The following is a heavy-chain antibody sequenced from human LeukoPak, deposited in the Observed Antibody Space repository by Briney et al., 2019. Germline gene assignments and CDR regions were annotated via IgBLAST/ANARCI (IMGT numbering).Heavy chain of an antibody. CDR2: IYYSGST. V-gene: IGHV4-59*01. CDR3: ARAHNCGGDCSLDY. Sequence: SETLSLTCNVSGGSLSSNYWSWIRQPPGKGLEWIGYIYYSGSTNYDPSLESRVTISVDTSKNQFSLKLNSVTAADTAVYYCARAHNCGGDCSLDYWGQGTLVTVPS. D-gene: IGHD2-21*02. J-gene: IGHJ4*02. CDR1: GGSLSSNY.